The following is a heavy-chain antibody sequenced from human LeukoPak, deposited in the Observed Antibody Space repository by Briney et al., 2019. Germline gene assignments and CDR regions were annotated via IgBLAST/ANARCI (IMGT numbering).Heavy chain of an antibody. D-gene: IGHD2-21*01. V-gene: IGHV3-66*01. CDR1: GFSVSSNY. CDR3: ARGGEHLIA. CDR2: IYSDGNT. J-gene: IGHJ4*02. Sequence: GGSLRLSCAASGFSVSSNYLTWVRQAPGKGQEWVSVIYSDGNTFYTDPVKGRFSISRDTSKKTVYLQMKSLRAADTAVYYCARGGEHLIAWGQGALVTVSS.